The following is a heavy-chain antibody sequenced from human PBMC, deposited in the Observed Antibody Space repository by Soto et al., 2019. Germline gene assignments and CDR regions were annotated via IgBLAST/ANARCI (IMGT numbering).Heavy chain of an antibody. CDR3: ARGGRSLGYCSGGSCPNWFDP. Sequence: SQTLSLTCAISGDSVSSNSAAWNWIRQSPSRGLEWLGRTYYRSKWYNDYAVSVKSRITINPDTSKNQFSLQLNSVTPEDTAVYYCARGGRSLGYCSGGSCPNWFDPWGQGTPVTVSS. V-gene: IGHV6-1*01. CDR2: TYYRSKWYN. D-gene: IGHD2-15*01. J-gene: IGHJ5*02. CDR1: GDSVSSNSAA.